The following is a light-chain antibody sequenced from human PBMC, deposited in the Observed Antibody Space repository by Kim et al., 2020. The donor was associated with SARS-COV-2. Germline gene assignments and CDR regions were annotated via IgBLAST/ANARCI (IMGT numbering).Light chain of an antibody. V-gene: IGLV4-69*01. Sequence: QSVLTQSPSASASLGASVKLTCTLSSGHSRNAIAWHQQQPERGPRYLMKLNSDGSHTKGDGIPDRFSGSSSGAERYLTISSLQSEDEADYYCQTWDTGIHVLGGGTQLTVL. J-gene: IGLJ3*02. CDR1: SGHSRNA. CDR2: LNSDGSH. CDR3: QTWDTGIHV.